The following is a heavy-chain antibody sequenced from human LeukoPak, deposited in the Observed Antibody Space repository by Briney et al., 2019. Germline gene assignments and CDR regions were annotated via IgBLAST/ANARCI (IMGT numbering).Heavy chain of an antibody. CDR1: GGSISSGSYY. CDR3: ARHYYSSGSFDY. Sequence: SETLSLTCTVSGGSISSGSYYWSWIRQPAGKGLEWIGRIYTSGGTNYNPSLKSRVTISVDTSKNQISLKLSSVTAADTAVYYCARHYYSSGSFDYWGQGTLVTVSS. J-gene: IGHJ4*02. D-gene: IGHD3-10*01. V-gene: IGHV4-61*02. CDR2: IYTSGGT.